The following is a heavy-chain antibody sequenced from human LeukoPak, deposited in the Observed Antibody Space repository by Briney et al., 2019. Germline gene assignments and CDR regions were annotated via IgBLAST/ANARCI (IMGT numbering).Heavy chain of an antibody. Sequence: GESLRLSCAASEFTFSNYGMSWVRQAPGKGLEWVSAISGSGSGTYYADSVRGRFTISRDNSKNTLYLQMNSLRAEDTAVYYCAKDGYYCSSTSCYLDNWGQGTLVTVSS. CDR1: EFTFSNYG. CDR2: ISGSGSGT. J-gene: IGHJ4*02. CDR3: AKDGYYCSSTSCYLDN. D-gene: IGHD2-2*01. V-gene: IGHV3-23*01.